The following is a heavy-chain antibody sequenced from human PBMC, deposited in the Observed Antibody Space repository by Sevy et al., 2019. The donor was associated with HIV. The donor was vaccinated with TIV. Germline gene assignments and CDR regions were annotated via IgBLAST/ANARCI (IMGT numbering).Heavy chain of an antibody. CDR1: GFTFRSYW. CDR3: AGSLDY. Sequence: GGSLRLSCVASGFTFRSYWMNWLRQAPGKGLEWVANINQDGSEKFYLDSVKGRFTISRDNAKNSVFLQMDSLRAEDTAVYYCAGSLDYWGRGSLVTVSS. J-gene: IGHJ4*02. V-gene: IGHV3-7*01. CDR2: INQDGSEK.